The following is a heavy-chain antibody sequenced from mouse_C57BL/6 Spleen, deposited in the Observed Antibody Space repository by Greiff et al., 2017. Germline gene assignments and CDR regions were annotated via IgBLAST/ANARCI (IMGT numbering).Heavy chain of an antibody. Sequence: QVQLQQPGAELVKPGASVKLSCKASGYTFTSYWMHWVKQRPGQGLEWIGMIHPNSGSTNYNEKLKSKVTLTVDKSSSTAYMQLSSLTSEDSAVYYCARSSLYYDYDAWFAYWGQGTLVTVSA. J-gene: IGHJ3*01. CDR1: GYTFTSYW. CDR3: ARSSLYYDYDAWFAY. CDR2: IHPNSGST. D-gene: IGHD2-4*01. V-gene: IGHV1-64*01.